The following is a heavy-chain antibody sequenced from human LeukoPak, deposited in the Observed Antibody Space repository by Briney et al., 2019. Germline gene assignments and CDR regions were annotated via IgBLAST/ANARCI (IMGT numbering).Heavy chain of an antibody. V-gene: IGHV4-59*01. CDR2: NYNSGTT. CDR3: ARERASAGPRFDH. D-gene: IGHD6-13*01. Sequence: SETLSLTCDVSGGSISTYYWSWIRQPPGKGLEWIGYNYNSGTTNYNPSLRSRVTVSVDRSKNQFSLRLTSVTAADTAVYYCARERASAGPRFDHWGRGILVTVSS. CDR1: GGSISTYY. J-gene: IGHJ4*02.